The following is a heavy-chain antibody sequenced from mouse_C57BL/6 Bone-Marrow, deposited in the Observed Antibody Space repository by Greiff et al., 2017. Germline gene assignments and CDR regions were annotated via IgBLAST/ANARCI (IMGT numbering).Heavy chain of an antibody. D-gene: IGHD2-2*01. CDR3: VSHGYGGFAY. CDR2: IRSKSNNYAT. V-gene: IGHV10-1*01. J-gene: IGHJ3*01. Sequence: GGGLVQPKGSLKLSCAASGFSFNTYAMNWVRQAPGKGLEWVARIRSKSNNYATYYADSVKDRFTISRDDSESMLYLQMNNLKTEDTAMYYCVSHGYGGFAYWGQGTLVTVSA. CDR1: GFSFNTYA.